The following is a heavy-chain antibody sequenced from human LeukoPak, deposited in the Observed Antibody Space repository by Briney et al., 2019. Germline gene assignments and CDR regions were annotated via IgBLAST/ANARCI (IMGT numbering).Heavy chain of an antibody. V-gene: IGHV3-30*18. J-gene: IGHJ4*02. CDR1: GFTFSSYG. CDR2: ISYDGSNK. Sequence: GGSQRLSCAASGFTFSSYGMHWVRQAPGKGLEWVAVISYDGSNKYYADSVKGRFTISRDNSKNTLYLQMNSLRAEDTAVYYCAKSMEAGDFWSGLDYWGQGTLVTVSS. D-gene: IGHD3-3*01. CDR3: AKSMEAGDFWSGLDY.